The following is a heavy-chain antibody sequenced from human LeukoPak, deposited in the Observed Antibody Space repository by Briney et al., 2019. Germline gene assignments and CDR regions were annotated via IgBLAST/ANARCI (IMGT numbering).Heavy chain of an antibody. D-gene: IGHD3-22*01. CDR3: AKRGVVIRVILVGFHKEAYYFDS. Sequence: GSLRLSCAVSGITLSNYGMSWVRQAPGKGLEWVAGISDRGSRTNYADSVKGRFTISTDHPKNTLYLQMNSLRAEGTAVYFCAKRGVVIRVILVGFHKEAYYFDSWGQGALVTVSS. J-gene: IGHJ4*02. CDR2: ISDRGSRT. CDR1: GITLSNYG. V-gene: IGHV3-23*01.